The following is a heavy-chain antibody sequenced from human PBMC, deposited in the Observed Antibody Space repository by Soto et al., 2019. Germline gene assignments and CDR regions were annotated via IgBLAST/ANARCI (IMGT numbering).Heavy chain of an antibody. CDR2: IRTSSTYI. Sequence: GGSLRLSCAASGFNFNNFGMNWFRQAPGRGLEWVSSIRTSSTYIYYAESVKGRFTISRDNAKKSLYLEMNRLGVEDTAVYYCARDRAPFCGGDCGLVDVWGQGTSVTVSS. V-gene: IGHV3-21*01. CDR1: GFNFNNFG. CDR3: ARDRAPFCGGDCGLVDV. J-gene: IGHJ6*02. D-gene: IGHD2-21*02.